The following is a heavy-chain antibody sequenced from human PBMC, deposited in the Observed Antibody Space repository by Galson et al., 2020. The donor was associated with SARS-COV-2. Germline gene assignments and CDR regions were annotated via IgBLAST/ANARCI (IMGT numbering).Heavy chain of an antibody. J-gene: IGHJ6*01. V-gene: IGHV3-21*01. D-gene: IGHD3-10*01. CDR3: ASPMGPHYYCDFYGIVV. CDR2: ISSSSSYI. CDR1: GFTFSSYS. Sequence: GGSLRLSCAASGFTFSSYSMHWVRQAPGKGLEWVSSISSSSSYIYYADSVKGRFTISRDNAKNSLYLQMNSLRAEDTAVYYCASPMGPHYYCDFYGIVVWWQEPTVTVSS.